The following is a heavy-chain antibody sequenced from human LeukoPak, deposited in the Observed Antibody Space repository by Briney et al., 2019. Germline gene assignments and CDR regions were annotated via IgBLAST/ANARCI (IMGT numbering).Heavy chain of an antibody. CDR3: ARGYLCYYDVSGYPFDY. CDR2: INPNSRGT. D-gene: IGHD3-22*01. CDR1: GYTFTDYY. Sequence: GASVKVSCKASGYTFTDYYMHWVRQAPAQGLEWMGWINPNSRGTNYAQKFQGRVTMTRDTSISTAYMELRRLRSDDTAVYYCARGYLCYYDVSGYPFDYWGQGTLVTVSS. J-gene: IGHJ4*02. V-gene: IGHV1-2*02.